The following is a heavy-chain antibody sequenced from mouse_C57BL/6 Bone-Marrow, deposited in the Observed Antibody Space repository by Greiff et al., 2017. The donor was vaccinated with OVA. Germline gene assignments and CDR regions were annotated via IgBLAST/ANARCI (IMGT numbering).Heavy chain of an antibody. CDR2: IRSKSNNYAT. CDR1: GFSFNTYA. V-gene: IGHV10-1*01. J-gene: IGHJ3*01. Sequence: EVKLVESGGGLVQPKGSLKLSCAASGFSFNTYAMNWVRQAPGKGLEWVARIRSKSNNYATYYADSVKDRFTISRDDSESMLYLQMNNLKTEDTAMYYCVSSSFPPEFAYWGQGTLVTVSA. CDR3: VSSSFPPEFAY. D-gene: IGHD1-1*01.